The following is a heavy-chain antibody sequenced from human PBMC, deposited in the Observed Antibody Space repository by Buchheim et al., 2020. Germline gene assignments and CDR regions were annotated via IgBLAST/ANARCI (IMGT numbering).Heavy chain of an antibody. CDR2: IIPIFGTA. D-gene: IGHD6-19*01. V-gene: IGHV1-69*01. CDR1: GGTFSNYA. Sequence: QVQLVQSGAEVKKPGSSAKVSCKASGGTFSNYAINWVRKAPGQGLEWMGGIIPIFGTANYAQNFQGRVPGTAGESPRPAYMELSSLRSEDTAVFYCAIEGAVAGSPCDCWGQGTL. J-gene: IGHJ4*02. CDR3: AIEGAVAGSPCDC.